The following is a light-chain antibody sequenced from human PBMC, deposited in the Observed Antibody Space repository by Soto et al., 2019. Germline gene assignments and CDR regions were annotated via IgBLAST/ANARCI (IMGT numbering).Light chain of an antibody. Sequence: DIQMTQSPSTLSASVGDRVTITCRASQSISIWLAWYQQKPGKAPKRLLYKAASLESGVPSRFSGSGSGTEFTLTISSLQPDDFATYYCQQYNSYSYTFGQGTKLEIK. CDR2: KAA. J-gene: IGKJ2*01. CDR1: QSISIW. V-gene: IGKV1-5*03. CDR3: QQYNSYSYT.